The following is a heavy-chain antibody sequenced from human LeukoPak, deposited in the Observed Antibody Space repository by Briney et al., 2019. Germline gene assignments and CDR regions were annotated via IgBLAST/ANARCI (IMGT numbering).Heavy chain of an antibody. D-gene: IGHD3-3*01. V-gene: IGHV1-2*02. Sequence: GASVKVSCKTSGYTFIDYYMHWVRQAPGHGLECMGWINPKTGDTNYAQKFQDRVTITRDTSINTAYMEVSRLRGDDTAVYYCARKNNFWSGHPFDSWGQGTLVTVSS. J-gene: IGHJ4*02. CDR1: GYTFIDYY. CDR3: ARKNNFWSGHPFDS. CDR2: INPKTGDT.